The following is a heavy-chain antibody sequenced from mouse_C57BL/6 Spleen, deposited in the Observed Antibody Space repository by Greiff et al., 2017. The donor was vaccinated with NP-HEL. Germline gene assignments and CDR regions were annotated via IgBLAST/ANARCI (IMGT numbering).Heavy chain of an antibody. V-gene: IGHV1-69*01. D-gene: IGHD2-1*01. CDR3: ARSGGNYYCDY. CDR2: IDPSDSYT. Sequence: QVQLQQSGAELVMPGASVKLSCKASGYTFTSYWMHWVKQRPGQGLEWIGEIDPSDSYTNYNQKFKGKSTLTVDKSSSTAYMQLSSLTSEDSAVYYCARSGGNYYCDYWGQGTTLTVSS. CDR1: GYTFTSYW. J-gene: IGHJ2*01.